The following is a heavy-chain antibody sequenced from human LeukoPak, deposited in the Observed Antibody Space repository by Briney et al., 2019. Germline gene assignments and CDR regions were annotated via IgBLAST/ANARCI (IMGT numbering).Heavy chain of an antibody. CDR1: GYTLTELS. CDR2: FDPEDGET. D-gene: IGHD2-8*01. J-gene: IGHJ6*02. Sequence: ASVKVSCKVSGYTLTELSMHWVRQAPGKGLEWMGGFDPEDGETIYAQKFQGRVTMTEDTSTDTAYMELSSLRSEDTAVYYCATLYVSRRYYYYGMDVWGQGTTVTASS. V-gene: IGHV1-24*01. CDR3: ATLYVSRRYYYYGMDV.